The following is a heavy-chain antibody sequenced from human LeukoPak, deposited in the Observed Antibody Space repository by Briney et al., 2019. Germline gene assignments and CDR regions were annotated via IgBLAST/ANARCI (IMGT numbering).Heavy chain of an antibody. D-gene: IGHD6-6*01. Sequence: GGSLRLSCAASGFTFSSYAMHWVRQAPGKGLEWVAVISYDGSNKYYADSVKGRFTISRDNSKGTLYLQMNSLRAEDTAVYYCAREGSSSFFGDSYYFDYWGQGTLVTVSS. V-gene: IGHV3-30*01. CDR3: AREGSSSFFGDSYYFDY. J-gene: IGHJ4*02. CDR1: GFTFSSYA. CDR2: ISYDGSNK.